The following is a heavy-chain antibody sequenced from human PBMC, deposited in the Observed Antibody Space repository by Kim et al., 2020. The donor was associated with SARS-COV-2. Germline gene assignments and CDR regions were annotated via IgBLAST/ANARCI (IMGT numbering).Heavy chain of an antibody. CDR1: GGSIGTSY. J-gene: IGHJ3*02. CDR2: VYYTGST. Sequence: SETLSLTCTVSGGSIGTSYWSWIRQSPGKGLEWIGYVYYTGSTKYKPSLQSRVSISLDTAKNKFSLTLTSVSAADTAIFFCSRVVSRDAFDIWGQGTMVT. CDR3: SRVVSRDAFDI. V-gene: IGHV4-59*13.